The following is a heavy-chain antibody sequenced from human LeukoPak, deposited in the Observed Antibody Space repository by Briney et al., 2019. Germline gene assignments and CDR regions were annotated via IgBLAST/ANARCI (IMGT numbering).Heavy chain of an antibody. J-gene: IGHJ5*02. Sequence: SETLSLTCTVSGGSISSGDYYWSWIRQPPGKGLEWIVYIYYSGSTSYNPSLKSRVTISVDTSKNQFSLKLSSVTAADTAVYYCARGHGSGLEWLLSWFDHWGQGTLVTVSS. CDR2: IYYSGST. CDR3: ARGHGSGLEWLLSWFDH. V-gene: IGHV4-30-4*08. CDR1: GGSISSGDYY. D-gene: IGHD3-3*01.